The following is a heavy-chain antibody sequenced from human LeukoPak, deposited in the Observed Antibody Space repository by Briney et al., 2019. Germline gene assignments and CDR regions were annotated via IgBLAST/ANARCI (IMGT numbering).Heavy chain of an antibody. CDR2: IYSGGST. CDR1: GFTVSSNY. Sequence: AGGSLRLSCAASGFTVSSNYMSWVRQAPGKGLEWVSVIYSGGSTYYADSVKGRFTISRDNSKNTVYLQMNSLRTEDTALYYCAKNRWGSVATPDSWGQGTLVTVSS. J-gene: IGHJ4*02. CDR3: AKNRWGSVATPDS. D-gene: IGHD5-12*01. V-gene: IGHV3-53*05.